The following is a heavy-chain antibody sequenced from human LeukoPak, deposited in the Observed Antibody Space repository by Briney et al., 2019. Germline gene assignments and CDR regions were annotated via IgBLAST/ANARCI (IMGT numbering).Heavy chain of an antibody. V-gene: IGHV3-7*03. J-gene: IGHJ4*02. D-gene: IGHD3-22*01. Sequence: PLGSLRLSCAASRFTLSSYWMSWVRQAPGKGLEWVANIKKDGSEKYYVDSVKGRFTISRDNSKNTLYLRMNSLIAEDTAVYYCAKAVVPVISQHYFDYWGQGTLVTVSS. CDR2: IKKDGSEK. CDR3: AKAVVPVISQHYFDY. CDR1: RFTLSSYW.